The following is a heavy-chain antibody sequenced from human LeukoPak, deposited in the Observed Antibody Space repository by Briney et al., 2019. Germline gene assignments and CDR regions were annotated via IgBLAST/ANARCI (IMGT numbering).Heavy chain of an antibody. CDR1: GFTFSSYS. D-gene: IGHD4-11*01. CDR2: ISSSSSYI. J-gene: IGHJ6*03. V-gene: IGHV3-21*01. Sequence: GGSLRLSCAASGFTFSSYSTNWVRQAPGKGLEWVSSISSSSSYIYYADSVKGRFTISRDNAKNSLYLQMNSLRAEDTAVYYCARYSNYAGNYYYYYYMHVWGKGTTVTVSS. CDR3: ARYSNYAGNYYYYYYMHV.